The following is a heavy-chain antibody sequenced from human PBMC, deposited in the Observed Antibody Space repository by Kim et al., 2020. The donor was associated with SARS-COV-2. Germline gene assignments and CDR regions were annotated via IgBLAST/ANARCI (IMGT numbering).Heavy chain of an antibody. D-gene: IGHD2-8*01. J-gene: IGHJ3*02. CDR2: T. Sequence: TNYADSVKGRFTISRDNAKNSLYLQMNSLRAEDTAVYYCARHPYLYAFDIWGQGTMVTVSS. CDR3: ARHPYLYAFDI. V-gene: IGHV3-11*06.